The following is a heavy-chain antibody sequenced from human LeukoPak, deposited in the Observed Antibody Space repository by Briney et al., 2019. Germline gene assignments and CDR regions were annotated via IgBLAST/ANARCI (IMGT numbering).Heavy chain of an antibody. CDR1: GFTVSSNY. CDR2: IYSGGST. V-gene: IGHV3-66*01. Sequence: GGSLRLSCAASGFTVSSNYMSWVRQAPGKGLEWVSVIYSGGSTYYADSVKGRFTISRDNSKNTLYLQMDSLRAEDTAVYYCARDKSGVVVVPYYDYGMDVWGQGTTVTVSS. D-gene: IGHD2-15*01. CDR3: ARDKSGVVVVPYYDYGMDV. J-gene: IGHJ6*02.